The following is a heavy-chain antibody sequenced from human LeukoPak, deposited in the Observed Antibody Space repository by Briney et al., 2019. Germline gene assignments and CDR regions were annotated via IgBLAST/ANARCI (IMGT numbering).Heavy chain of an antibody. V-gene: IGHV4-4*07. CDR2: IYTSGST. CDR3: TREAYDSSGYYYLNFDY. CDR1: GGSISSYY. J-gene: IGHJ4*02. Sequence: SETLSLTCTVSGGSISSYYWSWIRQPPGKGLEWIGRIYTSGSTNYNPSLKSRVTMSVDTSKNQFSLKLSSVTAADTAVYYCTREAYDSSGYYYLNFDYWGQGTLVTVSS. D-gene: IGHD3-22*01.